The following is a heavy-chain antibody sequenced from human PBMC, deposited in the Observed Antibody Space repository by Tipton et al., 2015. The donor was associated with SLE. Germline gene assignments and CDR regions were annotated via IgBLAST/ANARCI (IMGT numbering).Heavy chain of an antibody. CDR2: IRYDGSNK. CDR3: ATTAKGDDAFDI. D-gene: IGHD3-10*01. V-gene: IGHV3-30*02. Sequence: SLRLSCAASGFTFSSYGMHWVRQAPGKGLEWVAFIRYDGSNKYYADSVKGRFTISRDNSKNTLYLQMNSLRAEDTAVYYCATTAKGDDAFDIWGQGTMVTVSS. J-gene: IGHJ3*02. CDR1: GFTFSSYG.